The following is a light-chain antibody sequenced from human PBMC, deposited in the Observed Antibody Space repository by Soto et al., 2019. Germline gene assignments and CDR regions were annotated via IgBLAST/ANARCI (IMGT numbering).Light chain of an antibody. CDR2: EVS. CDR1: SSDVGNYNF. Sequence: QSALTQPASVSGSPGQSITISCTGTSSDVGNYNFLSWYQQHPGKAPKLMIYEVSNRPSGVSNRFSGSKSGNTASLTISGLQADDEADYYCSSYTGSSTFYVFGTGTKLTVL. CDR3: SSYTGSSTFYV. J-gene: IGLJ1*01. V-gene: IGLV2-14*01.